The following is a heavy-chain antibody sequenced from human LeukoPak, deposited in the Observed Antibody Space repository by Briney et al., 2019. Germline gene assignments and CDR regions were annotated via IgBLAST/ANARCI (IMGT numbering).Heavy chain of an antibody. J-gene: IGHJ4*02. CDR1: GYTFTGYY. Sequence: ASVKVSCKASGYTFTGYYMHWVRQAPGQGLEWMGWINPNSGGTNYAQKFQGRATMTRDTSISTAYMELSRLRSDDTAVYYCARGNVVVPAAIAYWGQGTLVTVSS. D-gene: IGHD2-2*02. CDR3: ARGNVVVPAAIAY. V-gene: IGHV1-2*02. CDR2: INPNSGGT.